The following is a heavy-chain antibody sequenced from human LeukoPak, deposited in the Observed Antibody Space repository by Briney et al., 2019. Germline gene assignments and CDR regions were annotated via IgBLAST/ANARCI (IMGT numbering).Heavy chain of an antibody. CDR2: IIPIFGTA. D-gene: IGHD3-22*01. Sequence: GASVKVSCKASGGTFSNYAISWVRQAPGQGLEWMGGIIPIFGTANYAQKFQGRVTITADESTSTAYMELSSLRSEDTAVYYCASSTYYYDSSGYYDYYFDYWGQGTLVTVSS. CDR3: ASSTYYYDSSGYYDYYFDY. CDR1: GGTFSNYA. V-gene: IGHV1-69*01. J-gene: IGHJ4*02.